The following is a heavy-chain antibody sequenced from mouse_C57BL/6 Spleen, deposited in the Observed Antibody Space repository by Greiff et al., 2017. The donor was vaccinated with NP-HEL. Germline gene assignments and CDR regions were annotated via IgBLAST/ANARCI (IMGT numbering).Heavy chain of an antibody. CDR3: AREGFITTVVATGYFDY. CDR2: IYPRSGNT. Sequence: QVQLQQSGAELARPGASVKLTCKASGYTFTSYGISWVKQRTGQGLEWIGEIYPRSGNTYYNEKFKGKATLTADKSSSTAYMELRSLTSEDSAVYFCAREGFITTVVATGYFDYWGQGTTLTVSS. CDR1: GYTFTSYG. V-gene: IGHV1-81*01. J-gene: IGHJ2*01. D-gene: IGHD1-1*01.